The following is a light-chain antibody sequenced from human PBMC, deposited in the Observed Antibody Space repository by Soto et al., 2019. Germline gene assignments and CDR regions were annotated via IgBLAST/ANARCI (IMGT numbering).Light chain of an antibody. V-gene: IGKV3-11*01. CDR1: QSVSSY. CDR2: DAS. J-gene: IGKJ2*01. Sequence: EIVLTQSPATLSLSPGERATLSCRASQSVSSYLAWYPQKPGQDPRLLIYDASNRATGIPARFSGSGSGTDFTLTISSLEPEDFAVYYCQQRSNWPPTFGQGTKLEIK. CDR3: QQRSNWPPT.